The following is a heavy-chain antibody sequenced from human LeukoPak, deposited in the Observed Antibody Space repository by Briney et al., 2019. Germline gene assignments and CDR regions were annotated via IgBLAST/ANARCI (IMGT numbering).Heavy chain of an antibody. J-gene: IGHJ6*03. D-gene: IGHD3-10*01. Sequence: GSLRLSCAASGFTFSSYWMHWVRQAPGKGLVWVSRINSDGSSTSYADSVKGRFTISRDNAKNTLYLQMNSLRAEDTAVYYCARDQYYGSGSYFYYYYYMDVWGKGTTVTVSS. CDR2: INSDGSST. CDR1: GFTFSSYW. V-gene: IGHV3-74*01. CDR3: ARDQYYGSGSYFYYYYYMDV.